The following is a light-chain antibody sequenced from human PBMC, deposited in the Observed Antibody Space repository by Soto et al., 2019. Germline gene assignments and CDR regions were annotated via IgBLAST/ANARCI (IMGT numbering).Light chain of an antibody. CDR3: QQYHTDWT. Sequence: DIQMTQSPSTLSASVGDTVTITCRASESIDNWLAWYQQKPGKAPKLLIFAAYTLIRGVPSRFSGRGSGIEFILTISRLQVDDYATFCCQQYHTDWTFGQGTKVKIK. CDR2: AAY. CDR1: ESIDNW. J-gene: IGKJ1*01. V-gene: IGKV1-5*01.